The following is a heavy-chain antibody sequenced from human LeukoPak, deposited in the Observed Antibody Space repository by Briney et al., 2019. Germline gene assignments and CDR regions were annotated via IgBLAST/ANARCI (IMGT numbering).Heavy chain of an antibody. CDR1: GDSISNTNYY. Sequence: PSETLSLTCTVSGDSISNTNYYWGWIRQPPGKGLEWIGSIYYSGSTYYNPSLKSRVTISVDTSKNQFSLKLSSVTAADTAVYYCARALGATFDYWGQGTLVTVSS. CDR2: IYYSGST. V-gene: IGHV4-39*07. D-gene: IGHD1-26*01. CDR3: ARALGATFDY. J-gene: IGHJ4*02.